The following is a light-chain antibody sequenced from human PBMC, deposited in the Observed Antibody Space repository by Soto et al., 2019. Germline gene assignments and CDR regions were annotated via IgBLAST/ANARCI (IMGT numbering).Light chain of an antibody. CDR2: WAS. CDR1: QSVLYSSNNKNY. Sequence: DIVMTQSPDSLAVSLGERATINCKSSQSVLYSSNNKNYLAWYQQKPGQPPKRLIYWASTRESGVPDRFRGSRYGTDFNLTLSSLQAEDVEVYYCQQYSSTPRTFGQGTKGAIK. J-gene: IGKJ1*01. CDR3: QQYSSTPRT. V-gene: IGKV4-1*01.